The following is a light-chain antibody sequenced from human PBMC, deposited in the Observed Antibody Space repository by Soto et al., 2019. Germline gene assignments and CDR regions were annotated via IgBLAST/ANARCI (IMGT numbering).Light chain of an antibody. V-gene: IGKV3-15*01. J-gene: IGKJ1*01. CDR3: QQYNNWPRT. CDR2: GAS. CDR1: QSVSSK. Sequence: EIVMTQSPATLSVSAGERATLSCRASQSVSSKLAWYQQKLGQAPRLLIYGASTRATGIPARFSGSGSGTEFTLTISSLQSEDFALYYCQQYNNWPRTFGQGTKVEIK.